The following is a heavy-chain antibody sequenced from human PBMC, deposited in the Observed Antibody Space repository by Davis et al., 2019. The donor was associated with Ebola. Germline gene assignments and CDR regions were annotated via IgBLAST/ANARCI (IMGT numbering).Heavy chain of an antibody. CDR3: ARDRVCSGATCYAYFDF. D-gene: IGHD2-15*01. CDR1: GGTFSSNA. Sequence: AASVKVSCKASGGTFSSNAISWVRQAPGQGLEWMGGIIPIFGTANYAQKFQGRVTITADESTSTAYMELNRLTSDDTAVYYCARDRVCSGATCYAYFDFWGQGTLVTVSS. CDR2: IIPIFGTA. V-gene: IGHV1-69*13. J-gene: IGHJ4*02.